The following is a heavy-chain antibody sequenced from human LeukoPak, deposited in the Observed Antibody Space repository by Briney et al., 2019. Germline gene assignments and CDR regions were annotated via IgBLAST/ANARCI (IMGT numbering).Heavy chain of an antibody. CDR2: IIPILGIA. CDR3: ARGLGHYYYSYMDV. CDR1: AGTFSSYA. D-gene: IGHD7-27*01. J-gene: IGHJ6*03. V-gene: IGHV1-69*04. Sequence: SVKVSCKASAGTFSSYAISWVRLPPGPGLEWMGRIIPILGIANYAQKFQGRVTITADKSTSTAYMELSSVRSEDAAVYYCARGLGHYYYSYMDVWGKGTTVTVSS.